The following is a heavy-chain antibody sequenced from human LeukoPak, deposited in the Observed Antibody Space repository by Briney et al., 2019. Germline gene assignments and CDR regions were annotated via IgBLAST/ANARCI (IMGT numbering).Heavy chain of an antibody. Sequence: ASVKVSCKASGYTFTSYYVHWVRQAPGQGLERMGIISPSGDSTTYAQKFQGRVTMSRDTSTSTVSMELSSLRSEDTAVYYCARAYSGYAPNDYWGQGTLVTVSS. CDR2: ISPSGDST. D-gene: IGHD5-12*01. J-gene: IGHJ4*02. V-gene: IGHV1-46*01. CDR3: ARAYSGYAPNDY. CDR1: GYTFTSYY.